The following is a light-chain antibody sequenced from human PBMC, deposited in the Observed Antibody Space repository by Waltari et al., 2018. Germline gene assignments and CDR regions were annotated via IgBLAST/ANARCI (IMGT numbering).Light chain of an antibody. CDR2: GA. J-gene: IGKJ4*01. V-gene: IGKV3D-15*01. CDR1: QTVSNN. CDR3: QQYHLWPLT. Sequence: EIVMPQSPVTLSVSPGERATLSCRASQTVSNNLAWYQQKPGQTPRLLIYGATRATGIPARFSGSGSGAEFTLTISGLQSEDFAVYYCQQYHLWPLTFGGGTKVEIK.